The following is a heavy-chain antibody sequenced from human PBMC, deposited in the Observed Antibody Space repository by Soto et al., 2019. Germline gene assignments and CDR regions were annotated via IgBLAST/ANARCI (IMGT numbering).Heavy chain of an antibody. CDR2: IYSGGST. J-gene: IGHJ4*02. CDR3: ARNYYDSGGGFDY. D-gene: IGHD3-22*01. V-gene: IGHV3-53*01. Sequence: EVQLVESGGGLIQPGGSLRLSCVASGFTVSSNYMSWVRQAPGKGLEWVSVIYSGGSTYYADSVKGRFTISRDNSKNTLYLQMNGLRAEDTAVYYCARNYYDSGGGFDYWGQGTLVTVSS. CDR1: GFTVSSNY.